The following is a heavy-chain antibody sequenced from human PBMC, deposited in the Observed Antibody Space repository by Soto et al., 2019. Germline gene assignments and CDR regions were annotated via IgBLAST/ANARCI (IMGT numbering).Heavy chain of an antibody. D-gene: IGHD6-13*01. J-gene: IGHJ4*02. CDR1: GFTLSDHY. V-gene: IGHV3-11*04. CDR3: VRDIMRASAAASLDY. CDR2: ISVSGNII. Sequence: GGSLRLSCEGSGFTLSDHYMDWVRQAPGKGLGWISYISVSGNIIKYADSVKGRFTISRDNAENSLHLHMSSLRVDDTAVYFCVRDIMRASAAASLDYWGQGTQVIVSS.